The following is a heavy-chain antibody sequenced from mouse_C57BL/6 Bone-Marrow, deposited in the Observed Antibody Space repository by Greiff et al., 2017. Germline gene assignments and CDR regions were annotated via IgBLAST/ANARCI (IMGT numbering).Heavy chain of an antibody. J-gene: IGHJ4*01. CDR3: SRDRPAYYAMDY. CDR2: ISDGGSYT. V-gene: IGHV5-4*01. Sequence: EVKLMESGGGLVKPGGSLKLSCAASGFTFSSYAMSWVRQTPEKRLEWVATISDGGSYTYSPDNVKGRFTISRDNAKNNLYLQMSHLKSEDTAMYYCSRDRPAYYAMDYWGQGTSVTVSS. CDR1: GFTFSSYA.